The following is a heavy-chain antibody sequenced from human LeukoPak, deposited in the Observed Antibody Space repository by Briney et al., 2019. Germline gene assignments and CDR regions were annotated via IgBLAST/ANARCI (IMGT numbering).Heavy chain of an antibody. CDR2: ISYDGSNK. D-gene: IGHD3-16*01. J-gene: IGHJ3*02. CDR3: ARDLRLGAFDI. CDR1: GFTFSSYA. Sequence: GGSLRLSCAASGFTFSSYAMHWVRQAPGKGLEWVAVISYDGSNKYYADSVKGRFTISRDNSKNTLYLQMNSLRAEDTAVYYCARDLRLGAFDIWGQGTMVTVSS. V-gene: IGHV3-30-3*01.